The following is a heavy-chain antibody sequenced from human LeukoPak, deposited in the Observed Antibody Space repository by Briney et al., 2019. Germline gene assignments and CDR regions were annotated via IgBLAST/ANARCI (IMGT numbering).Heavy chain of an antibody. CDR3: ARDVLLWFGEYIDRYDY. CDR1: GGTFSSYA. Sequence: ASVKVSCKASGGTFSSYAISWVRQAPGQGLEWMGGIIPIFGTANYAQKFQGRVTITADESTSTAYMELSSLRSEDTAVYYCARDVLLWFGEYIDRYDYWGQGTLVTVSS. CDR2: IIPIFGTA. V-gene: IGHV1-69*01. J-gene: IGHJ4*02. D-gene: IGHD3-10*01.